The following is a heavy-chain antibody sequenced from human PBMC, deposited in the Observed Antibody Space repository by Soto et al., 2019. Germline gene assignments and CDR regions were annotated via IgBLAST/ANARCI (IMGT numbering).Heavy chain of an antibody. V-gene: IGHV4-39*01. J-gene: IGHJ3*02. CDR2: IYYSGST. D-gene: IGHD7-27*01. CDR3: ARQGLGDAFDI. CDR1: GGSISSSSYY. Sequence: SETLSLTCTVSGGSISSSSYYWGWIRQPPGKGLEWIGSIYYSGSTYYNPSLKSRVTISVDTSKNQFSLKRSSVTAADTAVYYCARQGLGDAFDIWGQGTMVTVSS.